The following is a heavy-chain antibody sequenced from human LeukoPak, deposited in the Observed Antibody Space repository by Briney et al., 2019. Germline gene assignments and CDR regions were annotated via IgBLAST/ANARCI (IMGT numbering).Heavy chain of an antibody. V-gene: IGHV6-1*01. J-gene: IGHJ5*02. CDR2: TYYRSTWYN. Sequence: SQTLSLTCAISGDSVSSNSVTWNWIRQSPSRGLEWLGRTYYRSTWYNYYAVSVRGRITVNPDTSKNQFSLHLNSVTPEDTAVYHCARRLTQYDCFDPWGQGILVTVSS. CDR1: GDSVSSNSVT. CDR3: ARRLTQYDCFDP. D-gene: IGHD2-2*01.